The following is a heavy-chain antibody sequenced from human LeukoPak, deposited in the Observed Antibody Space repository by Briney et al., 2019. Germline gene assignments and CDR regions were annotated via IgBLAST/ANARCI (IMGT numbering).Heavy chain of an antibody. Sequence: PGRSLRLSCAASGVTFSSYSMNWVRQAPGKGLEWVSSISSSSSYIYYADSVKGRFTISRDNAKNSLYLQMNSLRAEDTAVYYCARDYTAAGTFDYWGQGTLVTVSS. V-gene: IGHV3-21*01. CDR3: ARDYTAAGTFDY. D-gene: IGHD6-13*01. CDR1: GVTFSSYS. J-gene: IGHJ4*02. CDR2: ISSSSSYI.